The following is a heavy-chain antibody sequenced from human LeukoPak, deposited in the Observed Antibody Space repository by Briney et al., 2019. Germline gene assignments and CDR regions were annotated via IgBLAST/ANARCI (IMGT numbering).Heavy chain of an antibody. D-gene: IGHD3-16*02. CDR3: ARVSGYDYVWGSYRRPFDY. V-gene: IGHV3-7*04. CDR2: IKQDGSEK. J-gene: IGHJ4*02. CDR1: GFTFSSYW. Sequence: GGSVRLSCAASGFTFSSYWMSWVRQAPGKGLEWVANIKQDGSEKYYVDSVKGRFTISRDNAKNSLYPQMNSLRAEDTAVYYCARVSGYDYVWGSYRRPFDYWGQGTLVTVSS.